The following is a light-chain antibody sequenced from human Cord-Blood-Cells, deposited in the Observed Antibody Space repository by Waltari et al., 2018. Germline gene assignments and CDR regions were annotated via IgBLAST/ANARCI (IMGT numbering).Light chain of an antibody. CDR3: QQYNSYPLT. CDR1: QSLSSW. CDR2: KAS. V-gene: IGKV1-5*03. Sequence: DIQMTQSPSTLSASVGDRVTITYRASQSLSSWLVWYQQKPGKAPKLLNYKASSLESGVPSRFSGSGSGTEFTLTISSLQPDDFATYYCQQYNSYPLTFGGGTKVEIK. J-gene: IGKJ4*01.